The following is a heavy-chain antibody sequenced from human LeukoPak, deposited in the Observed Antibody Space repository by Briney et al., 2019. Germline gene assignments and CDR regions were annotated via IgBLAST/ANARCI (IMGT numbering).Heavy chain of an antibody. D-gene: IGHD2-15*01. J-gene: IGHJ6*02. Sequence: KPSETLSLTCTVSGTSISSSITSTSYYWGWIRQAPGKGLEWIGSVYYTGSPYTNPSLKSRVTISVDTSKNQFSLKLSSVTAADTAVYYCARHETIVVVVAAPYGMDVWGQGTTVTVSS. CDR3: ARHETIVVVVAAPYGMDV. CDR2: VYYTGSP. V-gene: IGHV4-39*01. CDR1: GTSISSSITSTSYY.